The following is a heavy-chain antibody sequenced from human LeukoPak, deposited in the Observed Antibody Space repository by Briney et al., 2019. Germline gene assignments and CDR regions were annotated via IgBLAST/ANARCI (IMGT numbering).Heavy chain of an antibody. CDR3: ASGARHLLTGYNSFDY. V-gene: IGHV4-39*01. J-gene: IGHJ4*02. CDR1: GGSIRSSSYY. D-gene: IGHD3-9*01. CDR2: IYYSGST. Sequence: SETLSLTCTVSGGSIRSSSYYWGWIRQPPGKGLEWIGSIYYSGSTYYNPSLKRRVTISVDTSKNQFSLKPSSVTAADTAVYSCASGARHLLTGYNSFDYWGQGIMVTVSS.